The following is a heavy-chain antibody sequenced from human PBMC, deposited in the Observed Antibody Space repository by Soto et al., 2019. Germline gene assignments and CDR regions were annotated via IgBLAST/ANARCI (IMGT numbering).Heavy chain of an antibody. CDR2: IYWHDDK. CDR1: GGSISSGDYY. CDR3: AHRGGAAVGLYYFDY. J-gene: IGHJ4*02. D-gene: IGHD6-13*01. V-gene: IGHV2-5*08. Sequence: TLSLTCTVSGGSISSGDYYWSWIRQPPGKALEWLALIYWHDDKRYSPSLKSRLTITKDTSKNQVVLTMTNMDPVDTATYYCAHRGGAAVGLYYFDYWGQGALVTVSS.